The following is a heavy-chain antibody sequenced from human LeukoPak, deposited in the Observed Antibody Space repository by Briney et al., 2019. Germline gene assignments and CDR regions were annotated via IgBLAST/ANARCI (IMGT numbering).Heavy chain of an antibody. CDR1: GGSISSGGYS. J-gene: IGHJ4*02. D-gene: IGHD3-10*01. V-gene: IGHV4-30-2*01. CDR2: IYDSGSS. Sequence: SETLSLTCAVSGGSISSGGYSWSWIRQPPGKGLEWIGYIYDSGSSYYNPSLKSRVTISVDRSKNQFSLKLTSVTAADTAVYYCARYGGSGTYFFDYWGQGTLVTVSS. CDR3: ARYGGSGTYFFDY.